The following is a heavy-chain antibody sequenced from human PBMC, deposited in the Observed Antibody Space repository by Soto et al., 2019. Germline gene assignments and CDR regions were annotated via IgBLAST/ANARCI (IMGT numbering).Heavy chain of an antibody. Sequence: GGSMRLPCPASGFTLGDYAMSWVRQGPGQGLVWVGFIRRKAYGGTTEYAASVKGRFTISRDDSKSIDYLQMKSLKTADTAVYYCTSYSPRITMVRRVICYGMDGWGQETTFTVAS. J-gene: IGHJ6*02. D-gene: IGHD3-10*01. CDR1: GFTLGDYA. V-gene: IGHV3-49*04. CDR2: IRRKAYGGTT. CDR3: TSYSPRITMVRRVICYGMDG.